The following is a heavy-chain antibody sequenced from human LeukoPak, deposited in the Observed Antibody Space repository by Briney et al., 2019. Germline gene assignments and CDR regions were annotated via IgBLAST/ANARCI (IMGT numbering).Heavy chain of an antibody. CDR1: GGSISSYY. CDR2: IYYSGST. J-gene: IGHJ5*02. V-gene: IGHV4-59*01. D-gene: IGHD2-15*01. Sequence: SETLSLTCTVSGGSISSYYWSWIRQPPGKGLEWVGYIYYSGSTNYNPSLKSRVTISVDTSKNQFSLKLSSVTAADTAVYYCARSLITPTNWFDPWGQGTLVTVSS. CDR3: ARSLITPTNWFDP.